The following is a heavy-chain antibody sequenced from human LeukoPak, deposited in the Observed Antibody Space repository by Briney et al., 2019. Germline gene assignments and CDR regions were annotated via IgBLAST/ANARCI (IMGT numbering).Heavy chain of an antibody. CDR2: IHHSGSP. D-gene: IGHD4-17*01. V-gene: IGHV4-34*01. Sequence: SDTLSLTCAVYGGCFSGYYWSWIRQPPGKGLQWIGEIHHSGSPNYNPSLKSRVTISVDTSKNQFSLKLSSVTAADTAVYYCARVSPSVTTWVSRRNYFDYWGQGTLVTVSS. CDR3: ARVSPSVTTWVSRRNYFDY. CDR1: GGCFSGYY. J-gene: IGHJ4*02.